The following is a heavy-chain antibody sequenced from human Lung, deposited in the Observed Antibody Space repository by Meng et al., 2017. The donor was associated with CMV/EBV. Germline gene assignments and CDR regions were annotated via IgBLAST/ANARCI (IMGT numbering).Heavy chain of an antibody. CDR3: ARDTPHRLFDY. CDR1: GYTFSSYA. V-gene: IGHV7-4-1*02. CDR2: INTKTGSP. D-gene: IGHD2-21*02. J-gene: IGHJ4*02. Sequence: CKTSGYTFSSYAINWVRQAPGQGLEWMGWINTKTGSPTYAQGFTGRFVFSLDTSVSTTYLQISSLKAEDTAVYYCARDTPHRLFDYWGQGTLVTVSS.